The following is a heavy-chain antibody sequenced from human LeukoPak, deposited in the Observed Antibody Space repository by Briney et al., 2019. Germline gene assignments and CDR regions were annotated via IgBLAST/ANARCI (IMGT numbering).Heavy chain of an antibody. Sequence: GESLKISCKTFGYSFANYWIGWVRQMPGKGLEWMGIIFDTRYSPSFQGQVTISADKSINTAYLQWSSLKASDTAIYYCARTYSSDWLHYFDYWGQGALVTVSS. V-gene: IGHV5-51*01. CDR1: GYSFANYW. CDR3: ARTYSSDWLHYFDY. J-gene: IGHJ4*02. CDR2: IFDT. D-gene: IGHD6-13*01.